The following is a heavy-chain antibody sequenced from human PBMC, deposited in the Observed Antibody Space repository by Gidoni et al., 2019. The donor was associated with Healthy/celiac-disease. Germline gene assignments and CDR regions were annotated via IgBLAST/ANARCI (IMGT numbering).Heavy chain of an antibody. CDR1: GGSISSYY. D-gene: IGHD6-19*01. CDR3: ARVVIFPVAGTDVYFDY. J-gene: IGHJ4*02. V-gene: IGHV4-59*01. CDR2: IYYSGST. Sequence: QVQLQESGPGLVKPSETLSLTCTVSGGSISSYYWSWIRQPPGKGLEWIGYIYYSGSTNYNPSLKSRVTISVDTSKNQFSLKLSSVTAADTAVYYCARVVIFPVAGTDVYFDYWGQGTLVTVSS.